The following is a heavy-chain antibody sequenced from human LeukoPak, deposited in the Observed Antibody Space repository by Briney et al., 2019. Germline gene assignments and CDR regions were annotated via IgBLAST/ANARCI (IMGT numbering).Heavy chain of an antibody. V-gene: IGHV4-59*01. CDR2: IYYSGST. CDR3: ARNAPGNCSSTSCYPGGWFDP. J-gene: IGHJ5*02. CDR1: GGSISSYY. D-gene: IGHD2-2*01. Sequence: PSETLSLTCTVSGGSISSYYWSWIRQPPGKGLEWIGYIYYSGSTNYNPSLKSRVTISVDTSKNQFSLKLSSVTAADTAVYYCARNAPGNCSSTSCYPGGWFDPWGQGTLVTVSS.